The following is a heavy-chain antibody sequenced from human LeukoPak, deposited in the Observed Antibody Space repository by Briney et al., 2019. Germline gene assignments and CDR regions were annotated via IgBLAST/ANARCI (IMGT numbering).Heavy chain of an antibody. D-gene: IGHD3-16*01. V-gene: IGHV1-8*01. CDR3: AADLSNPRMGASYLDS. J-gene: IGHJ4*02. CDR1: GYTFTSYD. CDR2: MNPNSGNT. Sequence: ASVKVSCKASGYTFTSYDINWLRQATGQGLEWMGWMNPNSGNTGYAQKFQGRVTMTRNTSISTAYMELSSLRSEDTAVYYCAADLSNPRMGASYLDSWGQGTLVTVSS.